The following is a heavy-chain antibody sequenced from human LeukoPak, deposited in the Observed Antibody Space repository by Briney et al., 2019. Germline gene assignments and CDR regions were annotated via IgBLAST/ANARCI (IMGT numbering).Heavy chain of an antibody. CDR1: GFNFNSYT. Sequence: GGSLRLSCAASGFNFNSYTMNWVRQAPGKGLQWVANILASGSPTYYADSVKGLFIISRDNAKNTVYLQMNSLRVEDTAIYYCAKDLRPDGVDNFDHWGQGILVTVSS. D-gene: IGHD2-8*01. J-gene: IGHJ4*02. CDR3: AKDLRPDGVDNFDH. V-gene: IGHV3-23*01. CDR2: ILASGSPT.